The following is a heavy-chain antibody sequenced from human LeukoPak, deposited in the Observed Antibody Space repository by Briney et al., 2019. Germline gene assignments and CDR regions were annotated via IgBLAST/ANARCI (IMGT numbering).Heavy chain of an antibody. V-gene: IGHV1-18*04. CDR2: ISAYNGNT. CDR1: GYTFTSYG. D-gene: IGHD3-9*01. Sequence: ASVKVSCTASGYTFTSYGISWVRQAPGQGLEWMGWISAYNGNTNYAQKLQGRVTMTTDTSTSTAYMELRSLRSDDTAVYYCARTLLRYFDWPGGDYWGQGTLVTVSS. CDR3: ARTLLRYFDWPGGDY. J-gene: IGHJ4*02.